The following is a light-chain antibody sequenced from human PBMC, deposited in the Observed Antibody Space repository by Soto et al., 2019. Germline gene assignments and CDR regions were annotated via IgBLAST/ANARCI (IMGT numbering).Light chain of an antibody. J-gene: IGKJ1*01. CDR1: QTISSDY. CDR2: GAA. V-gene: IGKV3-20*01. Sequence: EILLTQSPGTLSLSPGERATLSCRASQTISSDYLAWYQQKPGQAPRLLIFGAATRAADIPDRFSGSGSGTDFTLTISRLEPEDFAVYYCQQYGSSASFGQGTKVDIK. CDR3: QQYGSSAS.